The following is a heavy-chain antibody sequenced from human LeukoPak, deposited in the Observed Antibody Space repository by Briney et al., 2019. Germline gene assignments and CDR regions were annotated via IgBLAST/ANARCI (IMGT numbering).Heavy chain of an antibody. D-gene: IGHD1-20*01. CDR3: ARERGNWNDKAFDI. V-gene: IGHV1-69*06. CDR1: GGTFSSYA. Sequence: SVKVSCKASGGTFSSYAISWVRQAPGQGLEWMGGIIPIFGSANYAQKFQGRVTITADKSTSTAYMELSSLRSEDTAVYYCARERGNWNDKAFDIWGQGTMVTVSS. CDR2: IIPIFGSA. J-gene: IGHJ3*02.